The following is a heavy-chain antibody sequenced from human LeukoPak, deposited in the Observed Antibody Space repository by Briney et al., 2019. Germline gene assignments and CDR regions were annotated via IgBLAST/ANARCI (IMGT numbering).Heavy chain of an antibody. D-gene: IGHD6-13*01. V-gene: IGHV4-38-2*02. CDR3: AAEPRIAAAGVDY. CDR1: GYSISSGYY. CDR2: IYHSGST. J-gene: IGHJ4*02. Sequence: SETLSLTCTVSGYSISSGYYWGWIRQPPGKGLEWIGSIYHSGSTYYNPSLKSRVTISVDTSKNQFSLKLSSVTAADTAVYYCAAEPRIAAAGVDYWGQGTLVTVSS.